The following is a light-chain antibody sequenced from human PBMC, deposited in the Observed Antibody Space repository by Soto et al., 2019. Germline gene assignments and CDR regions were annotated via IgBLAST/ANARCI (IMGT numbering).Light chain of an antibody. CDR2: GAS. CDR3: QQYKSWPPIT. CDR1: QSVSSN. Sequence: EIVMTQSPATLSVSPGERATLSCRASQSVSSNLAWYQQKPGQAPTLLIYGASARASGIPARFSGSGSGTEFTLTISSLQSEDFAVYYCQQYKSWPPITFGQGTRLEIK. V-gene: IGKV3-15*01. J-gene: IGKJ5*01.